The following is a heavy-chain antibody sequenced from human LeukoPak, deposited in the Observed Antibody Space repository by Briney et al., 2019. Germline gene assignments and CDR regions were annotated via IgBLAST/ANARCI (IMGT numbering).Heavy chain of an antibody. CDR2: IYHSGST. J-gene: IGHJ4*02. CDR1: GYSISSDNY. D-gene: IGHD3-22*01. Sequence: PSETLSLTCAVSGYSISSDNYWVWIRQPPGQGLEWTGGIYHSGSTYYNPSLKSRVTMSVNTSKNQFSLKLSSVPAADTAVYYCARAPRDSSSSNYMRRFDYWGQGTLVTVSS. V-gene: IGHV4-38-2*01. CDR3: ARAPRDSSSSNYMRRFDY.